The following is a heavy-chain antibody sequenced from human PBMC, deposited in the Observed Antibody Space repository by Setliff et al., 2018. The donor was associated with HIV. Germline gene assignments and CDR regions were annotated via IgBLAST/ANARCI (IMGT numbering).Heavy chain of an antibody. D-gene: IGHD3-16*01. CDR2: IYHSGTI. CDR3: SRHRANWGGPWDY. Sequence: SETPSLTCDVSGYSISSCYYWGWIRQPPGKGLEWIGSIYHSGTIFYKPSLKSRLAISVDTSKNHFSLNLTSVTAADTAVYFCSRHRANWGGPWDYWGQGTLVTVSS. V-gene: IGHV4-38-2*01. J-gene: IGHJ4*02. CDR1: GYSISSCYY.